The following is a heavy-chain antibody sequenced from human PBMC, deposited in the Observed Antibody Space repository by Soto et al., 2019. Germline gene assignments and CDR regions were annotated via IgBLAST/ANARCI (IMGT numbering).Heavy chain of an antibody. CDR2: IIPILGIA. D-gene: IGHD2-8*01. Sequence: ASVKVSCKASGGTFSSYAISWVRQAPGQGLEWMGGIIPILGIANYAQKFQGRVTITADKSTSTAYMELSSLRSEDTAVYYCARDRNCTNGVCYKYFDLWGRGTLVTVSS. CDR1: GGTFSSYA. V-gene: IGHV1-69*10. CDR3: ARDRNCTNGVCYKYFDL. J-gene: IGHJ2*01.